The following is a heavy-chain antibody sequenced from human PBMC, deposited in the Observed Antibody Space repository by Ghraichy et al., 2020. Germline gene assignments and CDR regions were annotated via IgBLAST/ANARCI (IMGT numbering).Heavy chain of an antibody. Sequence: GGSLRLSCAGSGFTFNNYSMSWVRQAPGKGLEWVSRIGGGGRTTFYADSVKGRFTISRDNSKNTLYLHMNSPRGEDTAVYYCVRDRGLERQKYYFGYWGQGTLFTVSS. J-gene: IGHJ4*02. CDR2: IGGGGRTT. CDR1: GFTFNNYS. V-gene: IGHV3-23*01. CDR3: VRDRGLERQKYYFGY. D-gene: IGHD3-10*01.